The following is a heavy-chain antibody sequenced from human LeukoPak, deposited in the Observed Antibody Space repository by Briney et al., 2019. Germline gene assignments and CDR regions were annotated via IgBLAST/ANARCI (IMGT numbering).Heavy chain of an antibody. CDR2: ISSSSSTI. J-gene: IGHJ5*02. CDR1: GFTFSSYS. D-gene: IGHD2-2*02. CDR3: ARGGEDIVVVPAAIGFDP. Sequence: GGSLRLSCAASGFTFSSYSMNWVRQAPGKGLEWVSYISSSSSTIYYADSVKGRFTISRDNAKNSLYLQMNSLRAEDTAVYYCARGGEDIVVVPAAIGFDPWGQGTLVTVSS. V-gene: IGHV3-48*01.